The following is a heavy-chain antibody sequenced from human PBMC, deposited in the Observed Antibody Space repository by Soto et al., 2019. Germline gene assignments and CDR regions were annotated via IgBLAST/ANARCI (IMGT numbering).Heavy chain of an antibody. CDR3: ARFNYGSARSNWFDP. Sequence: QVQLQESGPGLVKPSQTLSLTCTVSGGSISSGDYYWSWIRQPPGKGLEWIGYIYYSGSTYYNPSLKSRVTIAVDTSKNQFALKRSPVTAADTAVYYCARFNYGSARSNWFDPWGQGTLVTVSS. CDR2: IYYSGST. J-gene: IGHJ5*02. D-gene: IGHD3-10*01. CDR1: GGSISSGDYY. V-gene: IGHV4-30-4*01.